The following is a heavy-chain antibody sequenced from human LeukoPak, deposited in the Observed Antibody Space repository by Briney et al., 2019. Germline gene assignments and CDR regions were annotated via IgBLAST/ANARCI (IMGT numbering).Heavy chain of an antibody. Sequence: GGSLRLSCAASGFTFSSYEMNWVRQAPGKGLEWVSYISSSGSTIYYADSVKGRFTISRDNAKNSLYLQTNSLRDEDTAVYYCARHGSGFNYWGRGALVTVSS. D-gene: IGHD3-10*01. J-gene: IGHJ4*02. V-gene: IGHV3-48*03. CDR2: ISSSGSTI. CDR3: ARHGSGFNY. CDR1: GFTFSSYE.